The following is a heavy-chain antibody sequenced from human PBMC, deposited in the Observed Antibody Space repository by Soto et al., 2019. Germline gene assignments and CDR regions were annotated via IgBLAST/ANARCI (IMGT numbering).Heavy chain of an antibody. Sequence: EVQLLESGGGLVQPGGSLRLSCAASGFTFSSYAMNWVRQAPGKGLEWASVISGSGDSTYYADSVKGRFTISRDNSKDTLYRQMISLRAEDTAVYYCAKRGSGSFFDYWGQGTLVTVSP. V-gene: IGHV3-23*01. J-gene: IGHJ4*02. D-gene: IGHD3-10*01. CDR1: GFTFSSYA. CDR2: ISGSGDST. CDR3: AKRGSGSFFDY.